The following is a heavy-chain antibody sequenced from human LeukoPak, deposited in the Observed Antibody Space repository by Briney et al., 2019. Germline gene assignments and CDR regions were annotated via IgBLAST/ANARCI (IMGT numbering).Heavy chain of an antibody. CDR1: GGSISRSSYY. Sequence: PSETLSLTCTVSGGSISRSSYYWGWIRQSPGKGLEWIGNIYYSGSTYYNPSLKSRVTISVDTSKNQFSLKLSSVTAADTAVYYCARRPYNTYFDYWGRGTLVTVSS. D-gene: IGHD5-24*01. CDR2: IYYSGST. J-gene: IGHJ4*02. V-gene: IGHV4-39*01. CDR3: ARRPYNTYFDY.